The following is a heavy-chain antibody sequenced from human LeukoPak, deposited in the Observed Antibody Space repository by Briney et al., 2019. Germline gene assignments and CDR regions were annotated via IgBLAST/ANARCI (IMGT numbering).Heavy chain of an antibody. Sequence: GASVKVSCKASGYTFTSYDINWVRQATGQGLEWMGWMNPNSGNTGYAQKFQGRVTMTRNTSISTAYMELSSLRSEDTAVYYCARGLLWEEYNWFDPWGQGTLVTVSS. CDR1: GYTFTSYD. J-gene: IGHJ5*02. CDR2: MNPNSGNT. V-gene: IGHV1-8*01. CDR3: ARGLLWEEYNWFDP. D-gene: IGHD3-16*01.